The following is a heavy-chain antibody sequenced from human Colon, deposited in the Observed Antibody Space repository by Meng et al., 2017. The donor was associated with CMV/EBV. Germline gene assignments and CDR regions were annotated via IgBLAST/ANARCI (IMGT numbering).Heavy chain of an antibody. CDR3: SREVDYGGYIVLGY. CDR1: GYTFTTYG. J-gene: IGHJ4*02. CDR2: ISAFNGNT. Sequence: ASVKVSCKASGYTFTTYGISWVQQAPGQGLEWMGWISAFNGNTRYAQKVQGRVTMTRDTSTSTAYMELRSLRSDDTAVYYCSREVDYGGYIVLGYWGQGTLVTVSS. V-gene: IGHV1-18*01. D-gene: IGHD4-23*01.